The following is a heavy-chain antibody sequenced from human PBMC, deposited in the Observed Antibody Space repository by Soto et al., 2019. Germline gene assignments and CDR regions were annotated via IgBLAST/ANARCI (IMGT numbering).Heavy chain of an antibody. CDR1: GFTLSAYW. Sequence: EVQLEESGGDLVQPGGSLRLSCAASGFTLSAYWMTWVRQAPGKGLEWVANINRDGSKKSYLDSERGRFTISRDNDGNSLYLQMDSLRADDTALYYCARDVSPGSSSLYLDAFDIWGQGTMVTVSS. CDR3: ARDVSPGSSSLYLDAFDI. J-gene: IGHJ3*02. CDR2: INRDGSKK. D-gene: IGHD6-13*01. V-gene: IGHV3-7*05.